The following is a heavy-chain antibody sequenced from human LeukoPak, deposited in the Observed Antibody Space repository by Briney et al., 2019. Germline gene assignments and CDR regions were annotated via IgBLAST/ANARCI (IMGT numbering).Heavy chain of an antibody. CDR2: FYPGDYDT. V-gene: IGHV5-51*01. Sequence: GEALKISSKGSGYSLTSYWLGWVRQMPGKGLEWMGVFYPGDYDTRYRPSFQGQVTISADTSTSTAYLQSSSLKASDTAMYYCARHSAGTAAWWLDPWGQGTLVTVSS. CDR1: GYSLTSYW. J-gene: IGHJ5*02. D-gene: IGHD6-19*01. CDR3: ARHSAGTAAWWLDP.